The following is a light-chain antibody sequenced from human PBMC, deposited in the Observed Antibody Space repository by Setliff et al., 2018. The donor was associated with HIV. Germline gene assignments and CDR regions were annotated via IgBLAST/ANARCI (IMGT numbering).Light chain of an antibody. CDR2: GND. Sequence: QSVLTQPPSVSGAPGRRVTISCTGSSSNIGAHYDVHWYQQLPGTAPKLLIYGNDNRPSGVPDRFSGSKSGTSASLAITGLQAEDEADYYCSSYRSSRTLVFGGGTKVTVL. J-gene: IGLJ3*02. V-gene: IGLV1-40*01. CDR3: SSYRSSRTLV. CDR1: SSNIGAHYD.